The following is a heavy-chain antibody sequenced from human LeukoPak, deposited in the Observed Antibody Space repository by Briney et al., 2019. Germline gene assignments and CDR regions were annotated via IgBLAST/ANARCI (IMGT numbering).Heavy chain of an antibody. V-gene: IGHV1-2*02. CDR2: INPNSGDT. CDR3: ARGNYYDSSGYYD. CDR1: GYTFTGYY. J-gene: IGHJ4*02. Sequence: ASVKVSCKASGYTFTGYYMHWVRQAPGQGLEWMGWINPNSGDTNYAQRFQGRVTMTRDTSISTAYMELGSLRSDDTAVFYCARGNYYDSSGYYDWGQGTLVTVSS. D-gene: IGHD3-22*01.